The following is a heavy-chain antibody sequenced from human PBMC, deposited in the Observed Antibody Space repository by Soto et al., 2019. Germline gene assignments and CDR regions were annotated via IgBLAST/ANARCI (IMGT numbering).Heavy chain of an antibody. V-gene: IGHV3-21*01. CDR2: ISSSSSYI. J-gene: IGHJ6*02. CDR3: ARDRGNGSGYYMDYYYYYGMDV. CDR1: GFTFSSYS. D-gene: IGHD3-3*01. Sequence: GGSLRLSCAASGFTFSSYSRNWVRQAPGKGLEWVSSISSSSSYIYYADSVKGRFTISRDNAKNSLYLQMNSLRAEDTAVYYCARDRGNGSGYYMDYYYYYGMDVWGQGTTVTVSS.